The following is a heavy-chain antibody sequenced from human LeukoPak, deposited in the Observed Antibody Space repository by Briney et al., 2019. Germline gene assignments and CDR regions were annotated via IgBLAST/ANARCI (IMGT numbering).Heavy chain of an antibody. D-gene: IGHD2-21*01. Sequence: PSDTLSLTCAVSGYSIRSSNWWGWIRPPPGGGLEWIGYIHHGGGMYYNPSLKSRVAMSVDVSKNQFSLKMNSVTAVDTAMYYCAKKIDGHNWFDPWGQGTRVTVSS. CDR2: IHHGGGM. V-gene: IGHV4-28*05. CDR3: AKKIDGHNWFDP. CDR1: GYSIRSSNW. J-gene: IGHJ5*02.